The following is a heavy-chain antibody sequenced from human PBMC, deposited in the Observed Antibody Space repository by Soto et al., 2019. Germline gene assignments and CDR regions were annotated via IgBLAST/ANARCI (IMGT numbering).Heavy chain of an antibody. CDR2: ISNDGSNK. D-gene: IGHD2-15*01. CDR3: AKGCSGGVICFYFDF. V-gene: IGHV3-30*18. J-gene: IGHJ4*02. Sequence: QVQLVESGGGVVQPGRSLRLSCAASGFTFSNYGMHWVRQAPGKGLEWVADISNDGSNKYYADSVKGRFTISRDNSKNTVYLQMNSLRAVDTAVYYCAKGCSGGVICFYFDFWGQGILVTVSS. CDR1: GFTFSNYG.